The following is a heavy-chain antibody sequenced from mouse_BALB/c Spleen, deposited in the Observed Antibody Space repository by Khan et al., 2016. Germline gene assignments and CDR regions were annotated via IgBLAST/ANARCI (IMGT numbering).Heavy chain of an antibody. CDR1: GFSLTSYG. CDR3: ARNRANWDYAMDY. V-gene: IGHV2-2*02. J-gene: IGHJ4*01. Sequence: QVQLKESGPGLVQPSQSLSITCTVSGFSLTSYGVHWVRQSPGKGLEWLGVIWSGGSTVFNAAFISRLSISKDNSKSQVFFKMNSLQANDTAIYYCARNRANWDYAMDYWGQGTSVTVSS. D-gene: IGHD4-1*01. CDR2: IWSGGST.